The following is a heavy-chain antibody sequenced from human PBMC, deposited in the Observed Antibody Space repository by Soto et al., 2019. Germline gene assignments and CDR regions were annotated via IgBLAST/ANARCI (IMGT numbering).Heavy chain of an antibody. CDR3: ARQYPPGTAAGNARFDY. CDR1: GGSISSSSYY. CDR2: IYYSGST. D-gene: IGHD6-13*01. Sequence: QLQLQESGPGLVKPSETLSLTCTVSGGSISSSSYYWGWIRQPPGKGLEWIGSIYYSGSTYYNPSLKSRVTISVDTSKNQFSLKLSSVTAADTAVYYCARQYPPGTAAGNARFDYWGQGTLVTVSS. V-gene: IGHV4-39*01. J-gene: IGHJ4*02.